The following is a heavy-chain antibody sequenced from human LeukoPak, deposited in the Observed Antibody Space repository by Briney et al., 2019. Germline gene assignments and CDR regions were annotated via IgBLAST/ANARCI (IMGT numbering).Heavy chain of an antibody. CDR1: GGSISSSSYY. Sequence: PSETLSLTCTVSGGSISSSSYYWAWIRQPPGKGLEWIGTIYDSGSTYYNASLKSRVTISVDTSKNQFSLRLSSVTAADTAVYYCARGDMSWNAFDGWGQGTMVTVSS. CDR3: ARGDMSWNAFDG. V-gene: IGHV4-39*01. CDR2: IYDSGST. J-gene: IGHJ3*01. D-gene: IGHD2-21*02.